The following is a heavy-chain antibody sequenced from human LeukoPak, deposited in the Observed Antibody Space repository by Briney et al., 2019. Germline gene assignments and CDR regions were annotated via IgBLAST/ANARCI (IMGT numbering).Heavy chain of an antibody. J-gene: IGHJ4*02. V-gene: IGHV3-30*18. CDR2: LSSDGSNK. Sequence: GGSLRLSCVASGFIVNSYGMHWVRQAPGKGLEWVAVLSSDGSNKYYADSVKGRFTISRDNSKNTLYLQMNSLRADDTAVYYCAKESLYYGFDYWGQGTLVTVSS. D-gene: IGHD3-10*01. CDR3: AKESLYYGFDY. CDR1: GFIVNSYG.